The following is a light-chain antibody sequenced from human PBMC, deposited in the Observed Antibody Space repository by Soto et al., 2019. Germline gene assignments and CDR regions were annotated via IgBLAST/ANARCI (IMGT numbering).Light chain of an antibody. CDR2: GAS. CDR1: QSVRRN. V-gene: IGKV3-15*01. Sequence: IVMTQSPATLSVSPVARATLPCRASQSVRRNVAWYQKKPGQAPRLLSDGASTRATGIPARGSGSGSGTECTLTISSLQSEDIAVYYCQQYKNWPQTFGQGTKVDIK. CDR3: QQYKNWPQT. J-gene: IGKJ1*01.